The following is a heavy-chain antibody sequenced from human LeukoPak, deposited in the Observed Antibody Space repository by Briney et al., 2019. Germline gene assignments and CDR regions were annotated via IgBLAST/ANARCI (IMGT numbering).Heavy chain of an antibody. Sequence: SETQSLTCTVSGGSISSSSYYWGWIRQPPGKGLEWIGDIYYSGSTYYNPSLKSRVTISADTSKNQFSLKLSSVTAADTAVYYCARGGSGLDYWGQGTLVTVSS. D-gene: IGHD6-19*01. CDR1: GGSISSSSYY. CDR3: ARGGSGLDY. V-gene: IGHV4-39*07. J-gene: IGHJ4*02. CDR2: IYYSGST.